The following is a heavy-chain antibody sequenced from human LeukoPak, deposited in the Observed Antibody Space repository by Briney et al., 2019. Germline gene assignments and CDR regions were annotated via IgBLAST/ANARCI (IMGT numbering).Heavy chain of an antibody. D-gene: IGHD2-2*01. J-gene: IGHJ4*02. V-gene: IGHV4-31*03. CDR1: GGSISSGGYY. CDR3: ARTQGCSSTSCPLDY. CDR2: IYYSGST. Sequence: SETLSLTCTVSGGSISSGGYYWSWIRQHPGKGLEWIGYIYYSGSTYYNPSLKCRVTISVDTSENQFSLKLSSVTAADTAVYYCARTQGCSSTSCPLDYWGQGTLVTVSS.